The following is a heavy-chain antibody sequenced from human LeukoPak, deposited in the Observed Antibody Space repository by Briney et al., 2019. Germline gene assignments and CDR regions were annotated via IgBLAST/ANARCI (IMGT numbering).Heavy chain of an antibody. CDR1: GYSFTSYW. D-gene: IGHD2-2*01. CDR2: IYPGDSDT. J-gene: IGHJ6*03. V-gene: IGHV5-51*01. Sequence: GESLKISCKGSGYSFTSYWIGWVRQMPGKGLEWMGIIYPGDSDTRYSPSFQGQVTISADKSISTAYLQWSSLKASDTAMYYCARHNSWSSSTVSHYMDVWGKGTTVSVSS. CDR3: ARHNSWSSSTVSHYMDV.